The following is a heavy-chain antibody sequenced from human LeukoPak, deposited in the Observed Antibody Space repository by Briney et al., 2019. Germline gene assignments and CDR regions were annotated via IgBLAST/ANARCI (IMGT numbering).Heavy chain of an antibody. CDR2: ITSRGTTL. J-gene: IGHJ4*02. V-gene: IGHV3-48*03. CDR3: ARSGNYFDY. CDR1: GFTFSSYE. Sequence: GGSLRLSCAASGFTFSSYEMNWVRQAPGKGLEWVSYITSRGTTLYYADSVKGRFTISRDNAKNSLYLQMSSLRAEDTAMYYCARSGNYFDYWGQGTLVTVSS.